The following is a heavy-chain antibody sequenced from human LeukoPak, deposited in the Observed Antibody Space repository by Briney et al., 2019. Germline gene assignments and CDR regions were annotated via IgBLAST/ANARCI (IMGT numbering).Heavy chain of an antibody. CDR3: ARDNPRSYYYYMDV. V-gene: IGHV3-48*04. J-gene: IGHJ6*03. Sequence: GGSLRLSCAASGFTFSSYRMNWVRQAPGKGLEWVSYISSSGNSIEYADSVKGRFTISRDNAKNSLYLQMNSLRAEDTAVYYCARDNPRSYYYYMDVWGKGTTVTVSS. CDR2: ISSSGNSI. CDR1: GFTFSSYR. D-gene: IGHD1-14*01.